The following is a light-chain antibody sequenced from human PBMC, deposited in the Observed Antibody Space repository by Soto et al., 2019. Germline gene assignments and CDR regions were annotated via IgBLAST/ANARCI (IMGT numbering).Light chain of an antibody. CDR1: QSVLHSSNNKNY. CDR3: QQYYSTPQT. Sequence: DIVMTQSPDSLAVSLGERATINCKSSQSVLHSSNNKNYLAWFQQKPGQPPKLLIYWASTRESGVPGRFSGSGSATDFTLTISSLQAEDVAVYSCQQYYSTPQTFGQGTKVEIK. J-gene: IGKJ1*01. CDR2: WAS. V-gene: IGKV4-1*01.